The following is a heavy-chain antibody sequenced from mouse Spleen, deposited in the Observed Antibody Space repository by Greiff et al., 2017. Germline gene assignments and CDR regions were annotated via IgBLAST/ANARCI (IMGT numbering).Heavy chain of an antibody. CDR1: GYTFTSYW. V-gene: IGHV1S81*02. J-gene: IGHJ4*01. CDR2: INPSNGRT. CDR3: ATTTRQDYAMDY. Sequence: QVQLQQPGAELVKPGASVKLSCKASGYTFTSYWMHWVKQRPGQGLEWIGEINPSNGRTNYNEKFKSKATLTVDKSSSTAYMQLSSLTSEDSAVYYCATTTRQDYAMDYWGQGTSVTVSS. D-gene: IGHD1-1*01.